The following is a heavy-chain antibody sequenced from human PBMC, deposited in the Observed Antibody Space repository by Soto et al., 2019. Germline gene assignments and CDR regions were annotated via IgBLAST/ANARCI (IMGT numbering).Heavy chain of an antibody. Sequence: QVQLVESGGGVVQPGRSLRLSCAASGFTFSSYAMHWVHQAPGKGLEWVAVISYDGSNKYYADSVKGRFTISRDNSKNTLYQQMNSLRAEDTAVYYCASVYSGSLFDYWGQGTLVTVSS. D-gene: IGHD1-26*01. CDR2: ISYDGSNK. CDR3: ASVYSGSLFDY. J-gene: IGHJ4*02. CDR1: GFTFSSYA. V-gene: IGHV3-30-3*01.